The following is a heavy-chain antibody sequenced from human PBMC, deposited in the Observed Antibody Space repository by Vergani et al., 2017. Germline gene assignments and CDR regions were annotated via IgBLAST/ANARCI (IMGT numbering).Heavy chain of an antibody. Sequence: QVQLVESGGGEVQPGSSLRLSCSAAGFPFSDYGVHWVRQAPGKGLEWVSVISYDGNKKNYADSVKGRFTISRDKSKNTLYLEMNALRAEDTAVYYCARDFLTRVTTLDYYYMGVWGKGTTVTVSS. CDR3: ARDFLTRVTTLDYYYMGV. V-gene: IGHV3-30*03. CDR2: ISYDGNKK. CDR1: GFPFSDYG. D-gene: IGHD1-1*01. J-gene: IGHJ6*03.